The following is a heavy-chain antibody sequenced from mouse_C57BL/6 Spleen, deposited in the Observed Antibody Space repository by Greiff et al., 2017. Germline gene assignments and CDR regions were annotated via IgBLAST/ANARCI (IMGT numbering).Heavy chain of an antibody. V-gene: IGHV1-52*01. D-gene: IGHD2-3*01. J-gene: IGHJ4*01. CDR3: AIFYDGSMDY. Sequence: VKLQQPGAELVRPGSSVKLSCKASGYTFTSYWMHWVKQRPIQGLEWIGNIDPSDSETHYNQKFKDKATLTVDKSSSTAYMQLSSLTSEDSAVYYCAIFYDGSMDYWGQGTSVTVSS. CDR1: GYTFTSYW. CDR2: IDPSDSET.